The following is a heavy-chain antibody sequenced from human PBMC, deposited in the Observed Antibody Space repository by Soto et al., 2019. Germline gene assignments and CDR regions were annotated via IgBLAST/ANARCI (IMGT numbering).Heavy chain of an antibody. V-gene: IGHV3-23*01. CDR3: AKDGNPIPYLTGYYRLGWFDP. Sequence: GGSLRLSCAASGFTFSSYAMSWVRQAPGKGLEWVSAISGSGGSTYYADSVKGRFTISRDNSKNTLYLQMNSLRAEDTAVYYCAKDGNPIPYLTGYYRLGWFDPWGQGTRVTVSS. CDR1: GFTFSSYA. J-gene: IGHJ5*02. D-gene: IGHD3-9*01. CDR2: ISGSGGST.